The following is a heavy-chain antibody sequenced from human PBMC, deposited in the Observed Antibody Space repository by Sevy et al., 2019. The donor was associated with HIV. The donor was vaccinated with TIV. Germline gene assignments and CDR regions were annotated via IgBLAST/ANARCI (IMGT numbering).Heavy chain of an antibody. CDR3: ARATSCGGDCYYLDS. CDR2: INPNGGST. D-gene: IGHD2-21*02. Sequence: ASVKVSCQASGYTFTRYEIHWVRQAPGQGLEWMGIINPNGGSTGYAQNFQGRVTMTRDTSTSTVYMELSSLRSDDTAVYYCARATSCGGDCYYLDSWGQGTLVTVSS. CDR1: GYTFTRYE. J-gene: IGHJ4*02. V-gene: IGHV1-46*01.